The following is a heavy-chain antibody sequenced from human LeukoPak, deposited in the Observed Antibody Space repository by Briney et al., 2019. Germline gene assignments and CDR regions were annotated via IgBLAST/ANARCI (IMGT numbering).Heavy chain of an antibody. CDR3: AKDGRSSAPH. D-gene: IGHD6-6*01. J-gene: IGHJ4*02. CDR1: GFTFSKYA. V-gene: IGHV3-23*01. CDR2: ITNSGGGP. Sequence: GGSLRHSCAASGFTFSKYAMSWVRQAPGKGPEWVSGITNSGGGPSSADSVKGRFTISRDNSKNTLYLQMNSLRVEDTAVYYCAKDGRSSAPHWGQGTLVTVSS.